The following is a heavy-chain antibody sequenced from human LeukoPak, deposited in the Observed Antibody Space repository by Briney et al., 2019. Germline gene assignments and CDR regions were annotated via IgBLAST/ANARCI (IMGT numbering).Heavy chain of an antibody. CDR1: GYTFTNYD. J-gene: IGHJ4*02. CDR2: MNPNSGNT. V-gene: IGHV1-8*01. CDR3: ARLLYSSSWYPLGY. Sequence: ASVKVSCKASGYTFTNYDINWVRQAAGQGLEWMGWMNPNSGNTGYAQKFQGRVTMTRNTSISTAYMELSSLKSEDTAVYYCARLLYSSSWYPLGYRGQGTLVAVSS. D-gene: IGHD6-13*01.